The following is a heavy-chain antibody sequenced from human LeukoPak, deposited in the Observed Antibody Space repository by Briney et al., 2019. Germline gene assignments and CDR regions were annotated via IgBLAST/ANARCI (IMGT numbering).Heavy chain of an antibody. CDR2: MNPNSGNT. CDR1: GYTFTSYD. V-gene: IGHV1-8*01. D-gene: IGHD2-15*01. CDR3: ARDEVVAAPNYFGMVV. Sequence: GASVKASCKPSGYTFTSYDVNRVRQATGHGLEWMGWMNPNSGNTGLAQKFQGRVTLSRDTSLSTTYMELSNLRSEDTAVYYCARDEVVAAPNYFGMVVWGQGTTVSVAS. J-gene: IGHJ6*02.